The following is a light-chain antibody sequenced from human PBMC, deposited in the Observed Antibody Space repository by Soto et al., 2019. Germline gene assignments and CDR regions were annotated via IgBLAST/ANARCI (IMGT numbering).Light chain of an antibody. J-gene: IGKJ1*01. CDR3: QQYASSPRT. V-gene: IGKV3-20*01. CDR1: QSFTTSQ. Sequence: EIVLTQSPGTLSLSPGERATLFCRASQSFTTSQLAWYQQRPGQAPRVLIFGASRSATGIPDRFSGSGSGTDFTLTISRLEPEDSAVYYCQQYASSPRTFGQGTTVEIK. CDR2: GAS.